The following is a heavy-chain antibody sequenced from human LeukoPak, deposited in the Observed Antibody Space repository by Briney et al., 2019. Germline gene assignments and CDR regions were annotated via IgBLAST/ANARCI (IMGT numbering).Heavy chain of an antibody. J-gene: IGHJ4*02. V-gene: IGHV4-61*08. D-gene: IGHD2-2*03. CDR1: GFSLSTSGVG. Sequence: SGPTLVNPTQTLTLTCTFSGFSLSTSGVGVGWIRQPPGKGLEWIGYIYYSGSTNYNPSLKSRVTISVDTSKNQFSLKLSSVTAADTAVYYCARGDGYCSSTSCYAVDYWGQGTLVTVSS. CDR3: ARGDGYCSSTSCYAVDY. CDR2: IYYSGST.